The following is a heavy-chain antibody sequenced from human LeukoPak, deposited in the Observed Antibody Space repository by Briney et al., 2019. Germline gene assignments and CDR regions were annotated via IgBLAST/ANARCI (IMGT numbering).Heavy chain of an antibody. D-gene: IGHD6-19*01. V-gene: IGHV4-59*01. CDR2: MYNSGST. Sequence: PSETLSLTCTVSGDSITNSYWIWIRQSRGKGLECIGYMYNSGSTIYNPSLERRVTISTDTSKNQFSLRLNSVTAADTAVYYCARGEKAVTGILDSWGQGPLVPVSS. CDR1: GDSITNSY. CDR3: ARGEKAVTGILDS. J-gene: IGHJ4*02.